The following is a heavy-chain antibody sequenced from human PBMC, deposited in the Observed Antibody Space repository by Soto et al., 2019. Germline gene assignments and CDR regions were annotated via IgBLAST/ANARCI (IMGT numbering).Heavy chain of an antibody. Sequence: GESLKISCKGSGYSFTSYWISWVRQMPGKGLEWMGRIDPSDSYTNYSPSFQGHVTISADKSISTAYLQWSSLKASDTAMYYCARHPGGGYYGDYYYYGMDVWGQGTTVTVS. D-gene: IGHD3-3*01. CDR1: GYSFTSYW. CDR2: IDPSDSYT. J-gene: IGHJ6*02. CDR3: ARHPGGGYYGDYYYYGMDV. V-gene: IGHV5-10-1*01.